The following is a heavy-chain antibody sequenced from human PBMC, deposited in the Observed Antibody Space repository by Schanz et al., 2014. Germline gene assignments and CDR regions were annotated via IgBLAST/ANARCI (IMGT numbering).Heavy chain of an antibody. CDR3: TRSTLWSYDV. D-gene: IGHD2-21*01. V-gene: IGHV4-4*02. CDR2: IFHSGTT. Sequence: QVQLQESGPGLVKPSGTLSLTCVVSGGSISSGVWWTWARQSPGKGLEWIGEIFHSGTTNYNPSLWSRVPISLDKSKTHFPLILRSMTAADTAVYYCTRSTLWSYDVWGRGTMVIVSS. CDR1: GGSISSGVW. J-gene: IGHJ3*01.